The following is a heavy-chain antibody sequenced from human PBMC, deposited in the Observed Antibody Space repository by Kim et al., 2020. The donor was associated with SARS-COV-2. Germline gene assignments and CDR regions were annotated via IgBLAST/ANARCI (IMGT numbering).Heavy chain of an antibody. D-gene: IGHD3-10*01. CDR1: GGSISSSSYY. CDR3: AREGRITMVRGVYYYYYGMDV. V-gene: IGHV4-39*07. CDR2: IYYSGST. Sequence: SETLSLTCTVSGGSISSSSYYWGWIHQPPGKGLEWIGSIYYSGSTYYNPSLKSRVTISVDTSKNQFSLKLSSVTAADTAVYYCAREGRITMVRGVYYYYYGMDVWGQGTTVTVSS. J-gene: IGHJ6*02.